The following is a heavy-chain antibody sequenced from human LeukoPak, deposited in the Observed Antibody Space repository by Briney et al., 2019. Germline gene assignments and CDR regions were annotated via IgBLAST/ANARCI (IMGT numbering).Heavy chain of an antibody. CDR2: INSDGSST. CDR1: GFTFSSYW. CDR3: AKHGSSASWSINWFDP. J-gene: IGHJ5*02. D-gene: IGHD2-2*01. V-gene: IGHV3-74*01. Sequence: GGSLRLSCAASGFTFSSYWMHWVRQAPGKGLVWVSRINSDGSSTSYADPVKRRFTISRDNAKNTPHLQMTALRAEDTAVYYCAKHGSSASWSINWFDPWGQGTLVTVSS.